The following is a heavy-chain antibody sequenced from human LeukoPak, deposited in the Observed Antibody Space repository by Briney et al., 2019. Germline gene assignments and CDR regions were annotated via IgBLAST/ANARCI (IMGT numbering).Heavy chain of an antibody. CDR1: GGSFSGYY. CDR2: INHSGST. Sequence: SETLSLTCAVYGGSFSGYYWSWIRQPPGKGLEWIGEINHSGSTNYNPSLKSRVPISVDTSKNQFSLKLSSVTAPYTAVYYCARARTTMLLRLFDPWGQGTLVTVSS. D-gene: IGHD1-1*01. J-gene: IGHJ5*02. CDR3: ARARTTMLLRLFDP. V-gene: IGHV4-34*01.